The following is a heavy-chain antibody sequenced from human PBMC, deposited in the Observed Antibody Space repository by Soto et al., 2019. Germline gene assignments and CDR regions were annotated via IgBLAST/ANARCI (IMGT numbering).Heavy chain of an antibody. Sequence: GGSLRLSCAASGFTFSSYSMNWVRQAPGKGLEWVSSISSSSSYIYYADSVKGRFTISRDNAKNSLYLQMNSLRAEDTAVYYCARDQISLWFGESKYFDYWGQGT. J-gene: IGHJ4*02. CDR1: GFTFSSYS. D-gene: IGHD3-10*01. CDR2: ISSSSSYI. CDR3: ARDQISLWFGESKYFDY. V-gene: IGHV3-21*01.